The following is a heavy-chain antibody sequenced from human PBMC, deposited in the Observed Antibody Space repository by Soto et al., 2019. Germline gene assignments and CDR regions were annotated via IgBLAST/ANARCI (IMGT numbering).Heavy chain of an antibody. V-gene: IGHV4-59*01. CDR3: ARDRPRVTGRAFDI. D-gene: IGHD1-20*01. J-gene: IGHJ3*02. Sequence: SETLSLTCTVSGGSIISYYWSWILQPPWKGLEWIGYIYYSGSTNYNPSLKSRVTISVDTSKNQFSLKLSSVTAADTAVYYCARDRPRVTGRAFDIWGQGTMVTVSS. CDR1: GGSIISYY. CDR2: IYYSGST.